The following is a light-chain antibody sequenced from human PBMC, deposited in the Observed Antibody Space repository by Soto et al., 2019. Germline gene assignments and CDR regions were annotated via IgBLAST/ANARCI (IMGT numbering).Light chain of an antibody. CDR2: EVN. J-gene: IGLJ2*01. V-gene: IGLV2-8*01. Sequence: QSVLTQPPSASGSPGQSVTISCTGTSSDVGGYHYVSWYQQHPGKAPKLMLYEVNKRPSGVPDRFSGSKSGNTASLTVSGLQAEDEADYYCSSYAGTTNYLLFGGGTKLTVL. CDR1: SSDVGGYHY. CDR3: SSYAGTTNYLL.